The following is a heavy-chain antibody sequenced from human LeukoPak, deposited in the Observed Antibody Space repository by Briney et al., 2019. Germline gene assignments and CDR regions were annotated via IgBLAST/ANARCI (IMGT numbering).Heavy chain of an antibody. J-gene: IGHJ6*02. V-gene: IGHV5-51*01. Sequence: GESLKISFKGSGYSFTSYWIGWVRQMPGKGLEWMGIIYPGDSDTTYSPSFQGQVTISADKSISTASLQWSSLKASDTAMYYCARRDGYGSSTSCYADCYYGMDVWGQGTTVTVSS. CDR3: ARRDGYGSSTSCYADCYYGMDV. CDR1: GYSFTSYW. D-gene: IGHD2-2*01. CDR2: IYPGDSDT.